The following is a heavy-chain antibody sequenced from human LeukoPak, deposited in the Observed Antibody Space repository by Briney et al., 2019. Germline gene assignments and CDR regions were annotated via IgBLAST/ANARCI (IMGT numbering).Heavy chain of an antibody. CDR1: GGTFSSYA. D-gene: IGHD3-3*01. CDR3: ARATLYDFWSGYSYYYYMDV. CDR2: IIPIFGTA. J-gene: IGHJ6*03. Sequence: SVKVSCKASGGTFSSYAISWVRQAPGQGLEWMGGIIPIFGTANHAQKFQGRVTITADESTSTAYMELSSLRSEDTAVYYCARATLYDFWSGYSYYYYMDVWGKGTTVTVSS. V-gene: IGHV1-69*13.